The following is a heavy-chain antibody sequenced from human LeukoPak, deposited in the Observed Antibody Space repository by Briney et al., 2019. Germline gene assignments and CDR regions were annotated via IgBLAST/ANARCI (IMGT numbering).Heavy chain of an antibody. Sequence: GGSLRLSCAASGFTFNTYAMSWVRQAPGKGLEWVSAISPSGGITYYEDSVKGRFTISRDNSKNTLYLQMNSLRAEDTAVYYCAKGVNYFVLEYWGQGTLVIISS. CDR1: GFTFNTYA. CDR3: AKGVNYFVLEY. V-gene: IGHV3-23*01. CDR2: ISPSGGIT. D-gene: IGHD3-10*02. J-gene: IGHJ4*02.